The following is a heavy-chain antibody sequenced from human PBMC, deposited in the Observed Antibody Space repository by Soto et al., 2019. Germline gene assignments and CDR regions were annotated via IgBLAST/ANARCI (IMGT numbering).Heavy chain of an antibody. J-gene: IGHJ4*02. CDR2: INHSGST. CDR3: ARGSRTIFGVVIDKKFDY. V-gene: IGHV4-34*01. CDR1: GGSFSGYY. Sequence: PSETLSLTCAVYGGSFSGYYWSWIRQPPGKGLEWIGEINHSGSTNYNPSLKSRVTISVDTSKNQFSLKLSSVTAADTAVYYCARGSRTIFGVVIDKKFDYRGQGTLVPVSS. D-gene: IGHD3-3*01.